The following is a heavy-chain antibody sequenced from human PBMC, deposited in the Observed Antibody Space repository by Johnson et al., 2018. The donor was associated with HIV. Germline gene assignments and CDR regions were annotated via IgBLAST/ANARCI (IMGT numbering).Heavy chain of an antibody. CDR3: ARWTVTRGACDI. CDR1: GFTFSNYG. V-gene: IGHV3-30*02. J-gene: IGHJ3*02. Sequence: QVQLVESGGGVVQPGGSLRLSCAASGFTFSNYGLHWVRQAPGKGLEWVAFIRYDGSDKYYVDSVKGRFTISRDNAKNTLYLQMNSLRAEDTAGYYCARWTVTRGACDIWGQGTMVTVSS. CDR2: IRYDGSDK. D-gene: IGHD4-17*01.